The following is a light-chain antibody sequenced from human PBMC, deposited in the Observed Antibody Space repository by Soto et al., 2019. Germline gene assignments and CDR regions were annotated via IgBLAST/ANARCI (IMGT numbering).Light chain of an antibody. CDR3: QHRSIWPVS. J-gene: IGKJ5*01. Sequence: EIVLTQSPGTLSLSPGERATLSCRASQSVSSDLAWYQQKPGQAPRLLIFDASNRATGIPARFSGSGSGTEFTLTISSLEPEDFAVYYCQHRSIWPVSFGQGTRLEIK. V-gene: IGKV3-11*01. CDR2: DAS. CDR1: QSVSSD.